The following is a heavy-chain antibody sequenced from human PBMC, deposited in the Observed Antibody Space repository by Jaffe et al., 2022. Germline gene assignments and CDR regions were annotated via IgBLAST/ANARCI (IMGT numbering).Heavy chain of an antibody. CDR2: IYHSGST. J-gene: IGHJ4*02. CDR3: ARRVLLWWGGFDY. V-gene: IGHV4-38-2*01. Sequence: QVQLQESGPGLVKPSETLSLTCAVSGYSISSGYYWGWIRQPPGKGLEWIGSIYHSGSTYYNPSLKSRVTISVDTSKNQFSLKLSSVTAADTAVYYCARRVLLWWGGFDYWGQGTLVTVSS. CDR1: GYSISSGYY. D-gene: IGHD3-10*01.